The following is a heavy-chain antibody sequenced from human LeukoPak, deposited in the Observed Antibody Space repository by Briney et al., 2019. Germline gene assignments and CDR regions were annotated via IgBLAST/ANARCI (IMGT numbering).Heavy chain of an antibody. CDR3: ARFYGPGSYYPTYGMDV. V-gene: IGHV3-33*08. CDR2: IWYDGSNK. D-gene: IGHD3-10*01. Sequence: PGRSLRLSCAASGFTFSSYGMHWVRQAPGKGLEWVAVIWYDGSNKYYADSVKGRFTISRDNSKNTLYLQMNSLRAEDTAVYYCARFYGPGSYYPTYGMDVWGKGTTVTVSS. J-gene: IGHJ6*04. CDR1: GFTFSSYG.